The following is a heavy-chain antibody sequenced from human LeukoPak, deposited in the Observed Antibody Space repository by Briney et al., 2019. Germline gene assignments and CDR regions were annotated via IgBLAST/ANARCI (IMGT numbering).Heavy chain of an antibody. J-gene: IGHJ4*02. V-gene: IGHV3-33*01. Sequence: GGSLTLSCAASGFTFSSYGMHWVRQAPGKGLEWVAVIWYDGSNKYYADSVKGRFTISRDNSKNTLYLQMNSLRAEDTAVYYCARDILFRSSSWYGPLGYWGQGTLVTVSS. D-gene: IGHD6-13*01. CDR2: IWYDGSNK. CDR3: ARDILFRSSSWYGPLGY. CDR1: GFTFSSYG.